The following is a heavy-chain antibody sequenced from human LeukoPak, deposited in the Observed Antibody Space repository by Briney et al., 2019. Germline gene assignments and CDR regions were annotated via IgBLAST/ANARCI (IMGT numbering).Heavy chain of an antibody. CDR1: GFTFSSYS. CDR3: AIVTWSVAALIGYMDV. CDR2: ISSSSSYI. V-gene: IGHV3-21*01. D-gene: IGHD6-6*01. J-gene: IGHJ6*03. Sequence: GGSLRLSCAGSGFTFSSYSMNWVRQAPGKGLEWVSSISSSSSYIYYADSVKGRFTISRDNAKNSLYLQMNSLRAEDTAVYYCAIVTWSVAALIGYMDVWGKGTTVTVSS.